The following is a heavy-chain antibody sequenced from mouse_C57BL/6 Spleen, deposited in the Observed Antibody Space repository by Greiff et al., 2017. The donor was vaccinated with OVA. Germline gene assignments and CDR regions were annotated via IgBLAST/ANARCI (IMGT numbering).Heavy chain of an antibody. Sequence: QVQLQQSGAELVRPGTSVKVSCKASGYAFTNYLIEWVKQRPGQGLEWIGVINPGRGGTNYNEKFKGKATLTADKSSSTAYMQLSSLTSEDSAVYFCARGFDYWGQGTTLTVSS. CDR2: INPGRGGT. CDR3: ARGFDY. J-gene: IGHJ2*01. CDR1: GYAFTNYL. V-gene: IGHV1-54*01.